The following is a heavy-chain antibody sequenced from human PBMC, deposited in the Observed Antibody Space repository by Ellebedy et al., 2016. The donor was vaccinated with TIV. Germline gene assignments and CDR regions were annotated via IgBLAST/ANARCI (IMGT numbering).Heavy chain of an antibody. CDR3: ANGSVGGPLVRGVWWCLDV. CDR1: GFTISNFG. J-gene: IGHJ6*02. Sequence: PGGSLRLSCAASGFTISNFGMSRVRKAPGEGREWVARISGGGGGTYYADSVKGRFNISRDYSKNTLYLQMSSLRAEDTDVYFCANGSVGGPLVRGVWWCLDVWGQGTTVTVSS. D-gene: IGHD3-10*01. CDR2: ISGGGGGT. V-gene: IGHV3-23*01.